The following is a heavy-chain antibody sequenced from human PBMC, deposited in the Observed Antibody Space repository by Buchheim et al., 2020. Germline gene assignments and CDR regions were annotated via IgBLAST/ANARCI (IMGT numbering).Heavy chain of an antibody. Sequence: VQLQESGPGLVKPSQTLSLTCTVSGGSISSGGYYWNWIRHHPGKGLEWIGYIYNGVTTHYNPSLRSRLIISVEKSENLFSLKLSSVTSADTAVYYCASAGYYDSRGYLGDFDYWGQGTL. D-gene: IGHD3-22*01. V-gene: IGHV4-31*03. CDR3: ASAGYYDSRGYLGDFDY. J-gene: IGHJ4*02. CDR1: GGSISSGGYY. CDR2: IYNGVTT.